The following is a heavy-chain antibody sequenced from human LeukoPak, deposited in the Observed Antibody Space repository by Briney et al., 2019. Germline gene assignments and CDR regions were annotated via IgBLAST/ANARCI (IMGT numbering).Heavy chain of an antibody. CDR3: ATIAAAAYFDY. J-gene: IGHJ4*02. D-gene: IGHD2-15*01. Sequence: GESLKISCKGSGYRFTSYWIGWVRQRPGKGLEWMAIIYPDDSDTRYSPSFQGQVTISADKSINTAYLQWSSLKASDTAMYYCATIAAAAYFDYWGQGTLVTVSS. V-gene: IGHV5-51*01. CDR1: GYRFTSYW. CDR2: IYPDDSDT.